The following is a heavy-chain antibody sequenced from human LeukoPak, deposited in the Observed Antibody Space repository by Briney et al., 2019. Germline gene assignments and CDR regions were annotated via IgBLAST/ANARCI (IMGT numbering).Heavy chain of an antibody. V-gene: IGHV3-7*01. Sequence: GGSLRLSCAASGFTVSSNYMSWVRQAPGKGLEWVANIKQDGSEKYYVDSVKGRFTISRDNAKNSLYLRMNSLRAEDTAVYYCASGTDAFDIWGQGTMVTVSS. J-gene: IGHJ3*02. D-gene: IGHD6-13*01. CDR2: IKQDGSEK. CDR1: GFTVSSNY. CDR3: ASGTDAFDI.